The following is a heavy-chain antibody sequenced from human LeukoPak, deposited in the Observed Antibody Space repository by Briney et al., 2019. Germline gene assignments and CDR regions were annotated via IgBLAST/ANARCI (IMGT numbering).Heavy chain of an antibody. CDR3: ARELGARYFDL. V-gene: IGHV3-48*03. CDR1: GFTFSTYE. CDR2: ISTSGSSF. J-gene: IGHJ2*01. Sequence: PGGSLRLSCSASGFTFSTYEMNWVRQAPGKGLEWVSYISTSGSSFSYADSVKGRFTISRDNGKDSLYLRMNSLRGEDTAIYYCARELGARYFDLWGRGTLVTVSS. D-gene: IGHD1-26*01.